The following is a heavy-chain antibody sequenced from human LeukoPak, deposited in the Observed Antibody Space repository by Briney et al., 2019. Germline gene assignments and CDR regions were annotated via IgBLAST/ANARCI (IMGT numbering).Heavy chain of an antibody. J-gene: IGHJ4*02. D-gene: IGHD4-17*01. V-gene: IGHV3-11*01. CDR2: MSGSGTTI. CDR3: VRDVDDYDHHRGDS. Sequence: GGSLRLSCAASGFTFSDYYMTWIRQAPGKRLEWISYMSGSGTTIYYADSVKGRFTISRDNAKNSLYLQMNSLRAEDTAVYYCVRDVDDYDHHRGDSWGQGTLVTVSS. CDR1: GFTFSDYY.